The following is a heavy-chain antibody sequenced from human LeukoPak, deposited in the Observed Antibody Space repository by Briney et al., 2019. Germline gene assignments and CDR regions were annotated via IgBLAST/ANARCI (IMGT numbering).Heavy chain of an antibody. D-gene: IGHD3-16*01. V-gene: IGHV4-59*01. J-gene: IGHJ5*02. CDR2: IYNSGST. CDR1: GGSISSYY. CDR3: ARVGGNWFDP. Sequence: SETLSLTCTVSGGSISSYYWSWIRQPPGKGLEWIGYIYNSGSTNYNPSLKSRVTISVDTSKNQFSLKLSSVTAADTAVYYCARVGGNWFDPWGQGTLVTVSS.